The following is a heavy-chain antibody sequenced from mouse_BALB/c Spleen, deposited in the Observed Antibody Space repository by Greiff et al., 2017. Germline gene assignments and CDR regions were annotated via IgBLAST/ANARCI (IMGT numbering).Heavy chain of an antibody. CDR3: ARVITPVVGDWYFEV. D-gene: IGHD1-1*01. Sequence: DVHLVESGGGLVQPGGSLRLSCATSGFTFTDYYMSWVRQPPGKALEWLGFIRNKANGYTTEYIASVKGRFTISRDNSQSILYLQMNTLRAEDSATYYCARVITPVVGDWYFEVWGAGTTVTVSS. J-gene: IGHJ1*01. CDR1: GFTFTDYY. CDR2: IRNKANGYTT. V-gene: IGHV7-3*02.